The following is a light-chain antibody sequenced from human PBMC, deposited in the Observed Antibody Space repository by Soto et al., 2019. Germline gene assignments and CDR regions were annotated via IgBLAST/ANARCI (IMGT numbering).Light chain of an antibody. CDR1: QSRGMY. V-gene: IGKV1-39*01. CDR2: NAS. J-gene: IGKJ4*01. Sequence: QMTQSPSSLSASVGDRVTLTCWASQSRGMYLNWYQQKPGKAPKLLISNASGLQSGVPPRFSGSGSGTDFTLTISSLQPEDFATYYCQQSHSNPITFGGGTKVEIK. CDR3: QQSHSNPIT.